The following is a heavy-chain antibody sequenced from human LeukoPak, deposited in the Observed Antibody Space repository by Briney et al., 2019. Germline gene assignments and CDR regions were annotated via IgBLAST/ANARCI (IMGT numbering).Heavy chain of an antibody. CDR2: INPNTGGT. J-gene: IGHJ4*02. V-gene: IGHV1-2*02. CDR3: ARDVRIAVAAPDY. Sequence: ASVKVSCKASGYTFTGYYLHWVRQAAGRGLEWMGWINPNTGGTNYAQKFQGRVTMTRDTSISTAYMELSRLRSDDTAVYYCARDVRIAVAAPDYWGQRSLITVSS. CDR1: GYTFTGYY. D-gene: IGHD6-19*01.